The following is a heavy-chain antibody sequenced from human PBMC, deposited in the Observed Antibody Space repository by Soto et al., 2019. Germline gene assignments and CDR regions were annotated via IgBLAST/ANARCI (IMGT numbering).Heavy chain of an antibody. V-gene: IGHV4-61*01. D-gene: IGHD3-22*01. CDR2: IYYSGST. Sequence: SETLSLTCTASGGSVSSGSYYWSWIRQPPGKGLEWIGYIYYSGSTNYNPSPKSRVTISVDTSRNQFSLKLSSVTAADTAVYYCARIYYDSSGYYYRSYFDYWGQGTLVTVSS. J-gene: IGHJ4*02. CDR1: GGSVSSGSYY. CDR3: ARIYYDSSGYYYRSYFDY.